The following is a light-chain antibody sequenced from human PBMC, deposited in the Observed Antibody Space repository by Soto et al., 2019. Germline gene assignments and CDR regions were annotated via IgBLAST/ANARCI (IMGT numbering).Light chain of an antibody. Sequence: EIVLTQSPATLSLSPWERATLSCRSSQTVRNNYLAWYQQKPGQAPGLLIYDASSRATGIPDRFSGGGSGTDFTLTISRLEPEDFAVYYCQQFSSYPLTFGGGTKVDIK. CDR3: QQFSSYPLT. CDR1: QTVRNNY. J-gene: IGKJ4*01. V-gene: IGKV3-20*01. CDR2: DAS.